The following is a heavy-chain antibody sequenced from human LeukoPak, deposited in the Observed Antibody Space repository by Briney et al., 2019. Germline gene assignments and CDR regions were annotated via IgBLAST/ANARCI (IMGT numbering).Heavy chain of an antibody. D-gene: IGHD3-10*01. V-gene: IGHV1-69*13. CDR3: ASTITMVRSWFDP. Sequence: SVKVSCKASGGTFSSYAISWVRQAPGQGLEWMGGIIPIFGTANYAQKFQGRVTITADESTSTAYMELSSLRSEDTAVYYCASTITMVRSWFDPWGQGTLATVSS. CDR1: GGTFSSYA. CDR2: IIPIFGTA. J-gene: IGHJ5*02.